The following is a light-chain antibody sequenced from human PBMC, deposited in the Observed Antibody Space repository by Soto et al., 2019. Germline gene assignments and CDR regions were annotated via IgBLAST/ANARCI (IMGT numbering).Light chain of an antibody. CDR3: QKYNSAPYT. V-gene: IGKV1-27*01. Sequence: DIQMTQSPSSLSASVGDRVTITCRASQGISNYLAWYQQKPGKVPKLLIYAAPTLHSGIPSRFSGSGPGTDFTLTISSLQTEDVANYYCQKYNSAPYTFGQGTKLEIK. CDR1: QGISNY. CDR2: AAP. J-gene: IGKJ2*01.